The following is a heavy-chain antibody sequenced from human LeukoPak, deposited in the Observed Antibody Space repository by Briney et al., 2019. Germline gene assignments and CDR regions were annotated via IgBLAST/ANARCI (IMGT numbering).Heavy chain of an antibody. V-gene: IGHV4-30-4*01. CDR2: IYYSGST. D-gene: IGHD3-9*01. CDR1: GGSISSGDYY. J-gene: IGHJ5*02. Sequence: SETLSLTCTVSGGSISSGDYYWSWIRQPPGKGLEWIGYIYYSGSTYYNPSLKSRVTISVGTSKNQFSLKLSSVTAADTAVYYCARASSDYDILIGYWRVNWFDPWGQGTLVTVSS. CDR3: ARASSDYDILIGYWRVNWFDP.